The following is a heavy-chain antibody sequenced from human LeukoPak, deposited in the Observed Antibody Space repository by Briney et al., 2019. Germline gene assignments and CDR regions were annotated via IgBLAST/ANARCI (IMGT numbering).Heavy chain of an antibody. Sequence: ASVKVSCKASGYIFTGYYMHWVRQAPGQGLEWMGWVNPNSGDTNYAQKFQGRVTMTRDTSISTAYMELSRLRSDDTAVYYCARTWGVEMATISTIDYWGQGTLVTVSS. J-gene: IGHJ4*02. CDR2: VNPNSGDT. CDR3: ARTWGVEMATISTIDY. CDR1: GYIFTGYY. V-gene: IGHV1-2*02. D-gene: IGHD5-24*01.